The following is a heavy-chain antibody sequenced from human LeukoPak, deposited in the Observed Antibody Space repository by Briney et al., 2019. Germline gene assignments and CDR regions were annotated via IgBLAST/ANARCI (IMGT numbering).Heavy chain of an antibody. Sequence: SETLSLTCTVSGGSISSYYWSWIRQPPGKGLEWIGYIYYSGSTNYNPSLKSRVTISVDTSKNQFSLKLSSVTAADTAVYYCVRWVEMATITAFDYWGQGTLVTVSS. CDR1: GGSISSYY. CDR3: VRWVEMATITAFDY. V-gene: IGHV4-59*01. D-gene: IGHD5-24*01. CDR2: IYYSGST. J-gene: IGHJ4*02.